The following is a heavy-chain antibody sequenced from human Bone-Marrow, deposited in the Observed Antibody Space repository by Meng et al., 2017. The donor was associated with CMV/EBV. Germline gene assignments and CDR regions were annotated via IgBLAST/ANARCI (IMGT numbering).Heavy chain of an antibody. V-gene: IGHV4-34*01. J-gene: IGHJ6*02. CDR1: GGSFSGYY. D-gene: IGHD3-3*01. CDR3: ARGLYDFWSGQYGMDV. Sequence: GSLRLSCAVYGGSFSGYYWSWIRQPPGKGLEWIGEINHSGSTNYNPSLKSRVTISVDTSKNQFSLKLSSVTAADTAVYYCARGLYDFWSGQYGMDVWGQATTVTVSS. CDR2: INHSGST.